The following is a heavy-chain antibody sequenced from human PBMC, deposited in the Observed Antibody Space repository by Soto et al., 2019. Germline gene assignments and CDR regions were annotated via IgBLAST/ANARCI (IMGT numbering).Heavy chain of an antibody. D-gene: IGHD4-17*01. CDR2: IKQDGSEK. Sequence: GSLRLSCAASGFTFSSYWMSWVRQAPGKGLEWVANIKQDGSEKYYVDSVKGRFTISRDNAKNSLYLQMNSLRAEDTAVYYCATYYCDPRKDYFDYWGQGTLVTVSS. V-gene: IGHV3-7*03. J-gene: IGHJ4*02. CDR1: GFTFSSYW. CDR3: ATYYCDPRKDYFDY.